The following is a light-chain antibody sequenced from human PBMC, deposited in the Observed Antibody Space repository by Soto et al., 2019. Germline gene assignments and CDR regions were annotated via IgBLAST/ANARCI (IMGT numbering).Light chain of an antibody. CDR2: EVN. Sequence: QLVLTQPASVSGSPGQSTTISCTGTSSDVGGYNHVSWYQHHPGKAPKVIIFEVNNRPSGISTRFSGSKSGNTASLTISGLQAEDEADYYCASYTTTSTLWVFGGRTKLTVL. J-gene: IGLJ3*02. V-gene: IGLV2-14*01. CDR1: SSDVGGYNH. CDR3: ASYTTTSTLWV.